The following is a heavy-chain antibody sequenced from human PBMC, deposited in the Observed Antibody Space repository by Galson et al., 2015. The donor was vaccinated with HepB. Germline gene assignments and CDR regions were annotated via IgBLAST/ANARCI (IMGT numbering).Heavy chain of an antibody. D-gene: IGHD3-16*01. CDR1: GFTLSQVW. Sequence: SLRLSCAASGFTLSQVWMTWVRQAPGKGLEWVGHTKNKYDGGTTDYAAPVKGRFIISRDDPKNTMCLQMNSLKTEDTAVYYCATDIPLTFGGALVSWGQGTLVTVSS. J-gene: IGHJ4*02. CDR2: TKNKYDGGTT. V-gene: IGHV3-15*01. CDR3: ATDIPLTFGGALVS.